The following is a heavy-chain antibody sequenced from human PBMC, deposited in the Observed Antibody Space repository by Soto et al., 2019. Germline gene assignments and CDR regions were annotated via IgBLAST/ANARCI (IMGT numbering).Heavy chain of an antibody. CDR2: IIPIFGTA. CDR1: GGTFSNYA. Sequence: QVQLVQSGPEVKKPGSSVKVSCKTSGGTFSNYAINWVRRAPGQGLEWMGVIIPIFGTANYAQKFQGRATITADKSTATAYMQLNSLRSEDTAMYYCARDRSAVTKFRRGVEGAFDVWGQGTVVTVSS. V-gene: IGHV1-69*06. J-gene: IGHJ3*01. CDR3: ARDRSAVTKFRRGVEGAFDV. D-gene: IGHD4-17*01.